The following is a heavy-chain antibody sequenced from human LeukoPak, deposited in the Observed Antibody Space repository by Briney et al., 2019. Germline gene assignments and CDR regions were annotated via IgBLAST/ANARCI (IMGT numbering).Heavy chain of an antibody. CDR1: GFTFSDYY. V-gene: IGHV3-11*04. CDR2: ISGSRNIM. D-gene: IGHD3-16*01. CDR3: ARDHLYYEISGPRFDN. Sequence: GGSLRLSCAASGFTFSDYYMSWIRQAPGKGLEWVSYISGSRNIMYYADSVKGRFTVSRDNAKNSLFLQMNSLRADDTAVYYCARDHLYYEISGPRFDNWGQGTRVTVSS. J-gene: IGHJ4*02.